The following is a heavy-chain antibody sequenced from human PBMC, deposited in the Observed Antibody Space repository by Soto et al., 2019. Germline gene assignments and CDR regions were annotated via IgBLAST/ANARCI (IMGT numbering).Heavy chain of an antibody. CDR1: GFTFSGSA. J-gene: IGHJ3*02. D-gene: IGHD4-17*01. CDR2: IRSKANSYAT. Sequence: EVQLVESGGGLVQPGGSLKLSCAASGFTFSGSAMHWVRQASGKGLEWVGSIRSKANSYATAYAASVKGRFTISRDDSKNTAYLQMNSLKTEDTAVYYCTSHEYYGDLDAFDIWGQGTMVTGSS. V-gene: IGHV3-73*02. CDR3: TSHEYYGDLDAFDI.